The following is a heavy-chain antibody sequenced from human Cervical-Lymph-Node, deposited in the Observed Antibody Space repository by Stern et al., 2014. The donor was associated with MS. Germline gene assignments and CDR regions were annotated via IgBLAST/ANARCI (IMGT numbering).Heavy chain of an antibody. V-gene: IGHV1-2*06. Sequence: HVQLVESGAALKKPGTSVKVSCQTSGYTFTDYYIHWVRQAPGQGLEWMGRINPDSGGITYAQKFQGRVTMTRDTSSNTAYMELSSLRSDDTAMFYCTRDLVGTDAFDVWGQGTMVIVSS. J-gene: IGHJ3*01. CDR2: INPDSGGI. CDR1: GYTFTDYY. D-gene: IGHD1-14*01. CDR3: TRDLVGTDAFDV.